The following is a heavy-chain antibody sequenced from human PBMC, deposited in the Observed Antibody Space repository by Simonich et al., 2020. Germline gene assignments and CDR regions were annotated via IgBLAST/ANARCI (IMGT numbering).Heavy chain of an antibody. V-gene: IGHV3-23*01. CDR3: AKRSGVSITGTFDY. CDR1: GFTFSSYA. CDR2: MSGSGGST. J-gene: IGHJ4*02. D-gene: IGHD1-7*01. Sequence: EVQLLESGGGLVQPGGSLRLSCAASGFTFSSYAMSWVRQAPGMGREGVAAMSGSGGSTYYADSVKGRFTISRDNSKNTLYLQMNSLRAEDTAVYYCAKRSGVSITGTFDYWGQGTLVTVSS.